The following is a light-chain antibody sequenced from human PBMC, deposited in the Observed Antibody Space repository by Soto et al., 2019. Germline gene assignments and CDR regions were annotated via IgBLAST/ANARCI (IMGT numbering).Light chain of an antibody. CDR1: QSVGRNY. Sequence: EIVLTQSPGTLSLSPGERATLSCRASQSVGRNYLAWYQQKPGQAPRLLIHAASSRATGIPDTFSGSGSETDFTLTISRLEPDEVAVYYCQQYAESPLTFGGGTKVEIK. CDR3: QQYAESPLT. J-gene: IGKJ4*01. CDR2: AAS. V-gene: IGKV3-20*01.